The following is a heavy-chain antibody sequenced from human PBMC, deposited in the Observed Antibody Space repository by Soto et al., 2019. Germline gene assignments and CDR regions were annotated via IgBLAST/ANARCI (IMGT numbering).Heavy chain of an antibody. CDR1: GGSISSGDYY. D-gene: IGHD3-9*01. J-gene: IGHJ6*02. Sequence: SETLSLTCTFFGGSISSGDYYWSWIRQPPGKGLEWIGYIYYRGSTYYNQSLKSRVTISVDTSKNLFSLKLSSVTAADTVVYYCARDHYVYDILTGYGYYYGMDVWGQGTTVT. CDR2: IYYRGST. V-gene: IGHV4-30-4*01. CDR3: ARDHYVYDILTGYGYYYGMDV.